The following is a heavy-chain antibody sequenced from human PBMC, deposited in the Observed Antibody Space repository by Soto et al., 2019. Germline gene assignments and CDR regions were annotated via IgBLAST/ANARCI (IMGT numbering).Heavy chain of an antibody. V-gene: IGHV3-9*01. CDR1: EFTFGDYA. CDR3: AKSHTTSGWYVTTDY. CDR2: ISWNSGSI. J-gene: IGHJ4*02. Sequence: PGGSLRLSCAASEFTFGDYAMQWVRQAPGKGLEWVSAISWNSGSIDYADSVKGRFTISRDNAKNSLYLQMNSLRAEDTALYYCAKSHTTSGWYVTTDYWGQGTRVTVSS. D-gene: IGHD6-19*01.